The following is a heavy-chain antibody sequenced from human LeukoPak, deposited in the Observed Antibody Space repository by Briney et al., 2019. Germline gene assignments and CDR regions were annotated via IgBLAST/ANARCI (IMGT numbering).Heavy chain of an antibody. CDR2: ISWNSGSI. CDR3: AKALFLGSSGWYPWYFDL. CDR1: GFTFDDYA. D-gene: IGHD6-19*01. V-gene: IGHV3-9*01. J-gene: IGHJ2*01. Sequence: PGGSLRLSCAASGFTFDDYAMHWVRQAPGKGLEWVSGISWNSGSIGYADSVKGRFTISRDNAKNSLYLQMNSLRAEDTALYYCAKALFLGSSGWYPWYFDLWGRGTLVTVSS.